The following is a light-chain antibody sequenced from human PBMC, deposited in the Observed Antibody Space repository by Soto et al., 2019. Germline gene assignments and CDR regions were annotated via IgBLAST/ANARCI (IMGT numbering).Light chain of an antibody. J-gene: IGKJ1*01. CDR3: QQYNTFWT. Sequence: IQLPQSPSSLSASLGNRFTITCRSSQGINSFLAWYQQKPGKAPKLLIYAASTLQSGVPSRFSGSGSGTDFTLTISSLQPDDFATYYCQQYNTFWTFGQGTKVDIK. CDR2: AAS. V-gene: IGKV1-9*01. CDR1: QGINSF.